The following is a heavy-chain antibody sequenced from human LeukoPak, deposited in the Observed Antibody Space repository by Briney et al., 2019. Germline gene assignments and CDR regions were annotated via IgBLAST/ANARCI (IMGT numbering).Heavy chain of an antibody. CDR3: ARDYDSSGYYYVSRHDAFDI. CDR2: INSDGSST. J-gene: IGHJ3*02. Sequence: GGSLRLSCAASGFTFSSYRMHWVRQAPGKGLVWVSRINSDGSSTSYADSVKGRFTISRDNAKNTLYLQMNSLRAEDTAVYYCARDYDSSGYYYVSRHDAFDIWGQGTMVTVSS. CDR1: GFTFSSYR. D-gene: IGHD3-22*01. V-gene: IGHV3-74*01.